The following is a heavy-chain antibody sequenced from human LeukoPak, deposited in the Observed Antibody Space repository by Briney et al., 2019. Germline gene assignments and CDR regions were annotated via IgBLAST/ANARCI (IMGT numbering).Heavy chain of an antibody. V-gene: IGHV4-34*01. Sequence: SETLSLTCAVYGGSFSGYYWSWIRQPPGKGFEWIGEINHSGSTNYNPSLKSRVTISVDTSKNQFSLKLSSVTAADTAVYYCARSEYSYGADAFDIWGQGTMVTVSS. J-gene: IGHJ3*02. CDR3: ARSEYSYGADAFDI. CDR2: INHSGST. CDR1: GGSFSGYY. D-gene: IGHD5-18*01.